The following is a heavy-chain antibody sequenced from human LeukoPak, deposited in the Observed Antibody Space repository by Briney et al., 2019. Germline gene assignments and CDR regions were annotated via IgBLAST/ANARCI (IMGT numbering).Heavy chain of an antibody. CDR1: GYSFTSHY. J-gene: IGHJ4*02. Sequence: GASVKVSCKASGYSFTSHYMHWVRQAPGQGLEWMGGIIPIFGTANYAQKFQGRVTITADKSTSTAYMELSSLRSEDTAVYYCARDREDYGDYEGYFDYWGQGTLVTVSS. CDR3: ARDREDYGDYEGYFDY. V-gene: IGHV1-69*06. CDR2: IIPIFGTA. D-gene: IGHD4-17*01.